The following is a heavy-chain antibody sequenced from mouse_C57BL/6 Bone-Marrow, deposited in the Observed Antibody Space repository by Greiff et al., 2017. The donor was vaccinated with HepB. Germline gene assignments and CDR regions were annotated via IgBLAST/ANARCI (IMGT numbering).Heavy chain of an antibody. D-gene: IGHD1-1*01. J-gene: IGHJ2*01. V-gene: IGHV5-17*01. CDR3: ARDPYYYGSSQYYFDY. CDR1: GFTFSDYG. CDR2: ISSGSSTI. Sequence: DVKLMESGGGLVKPGGSLKLSCAASGFTFSDYGMHWVRQAPEKGLEWVAYISSGSSTIYYADTGKGRFTISRDNAKNTLFLQMTSLRSEDTAMYYCARDPYYYGSSQYYFDYWGQGTTLTVSS.